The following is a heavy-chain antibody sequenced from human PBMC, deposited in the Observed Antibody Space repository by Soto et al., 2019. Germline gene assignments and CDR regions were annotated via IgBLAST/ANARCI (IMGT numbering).Heavy chain of an antibody. D-gene: IGHD6-19*01. Sequence: SETLSLTCAVYGGSFSGYYWSWIRQPPGKGLEWIGEINHSGSTNYNPSLKSRVTISVDTSKNQFSLKLSSVTAADTAVYYCARAPIPDSSGFDYWGQGTLVTVSS. V-gene: IGHV4-34*01. CDR2: INHSGST. CDR1: GGSFSGYY. J-gene: IGHJ4*02. CDR3: ARAPIPDSSGFDY.